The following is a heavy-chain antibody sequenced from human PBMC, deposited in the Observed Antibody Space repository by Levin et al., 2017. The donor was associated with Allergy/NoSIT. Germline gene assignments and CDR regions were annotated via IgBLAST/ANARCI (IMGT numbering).Heavy chain of an antibody. J-gene: IGHJ5*02. D-gene: IGHD5-24*01. V-gene: IGHV3-7*01. Sequence: LSLTCAASGFTFSSSWMSWVRQAPGKGLEWVANIKQDGSEKYYVDSVKGRFTISRDNAKNSLYLQMNSLRAEDTAVYYCARESPPRWLLTQSPSYNWFDPWGQGTLVTVSS. CDR3: ARESPPRWLLTQSPSYNWFDP. CDR1: GFTFSSSW. CDR2: IKQDGSEK.